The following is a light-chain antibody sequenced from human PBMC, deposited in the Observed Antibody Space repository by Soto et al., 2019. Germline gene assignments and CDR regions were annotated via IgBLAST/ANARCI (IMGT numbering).Light chain of an antibody. CDR3: ASYTRTNTYV. CDR2: DVG. V-gene: IGLV2-18*02. J-gene: IGLJ1*01. CDR1: SSDVGHSNR. Sequence: QSALTQPPSVSGSPGQSVTISCTGTSSDVGHSNRVSWYQQPPGTAPKLLIYDVGSRPSGVPDRFSGSTSGNTASLTISGLHTEDEADYYCASYTRTNTYVFGSGTKVTVL.